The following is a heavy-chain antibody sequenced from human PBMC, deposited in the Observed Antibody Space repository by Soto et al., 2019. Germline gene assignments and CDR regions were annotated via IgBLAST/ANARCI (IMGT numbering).Heavy chain of an antibody. CDR3: ARDRGIAAAGIDY. CDR2: ISSSGSTI. CDR1: GFTFSSYE. Sequence: GGSLRLSCAASGFTFSSYEMNWVRQAPGKGLEWVSYISSSGSTIYYADSVKGRFTISRDNAKNSPYLQMNSLRAEDTAVYYCARDRGIAAAGIDYWGQGTLVTVSS. V-gene: IGHV3-48*03. J-gene: IGHJ4*02. D-gene: IGHD6-13*01.